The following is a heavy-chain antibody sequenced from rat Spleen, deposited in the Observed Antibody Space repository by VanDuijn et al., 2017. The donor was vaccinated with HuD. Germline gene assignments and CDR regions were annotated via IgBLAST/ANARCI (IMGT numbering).Heavy chain of an antibody. J-gene: IGHJ2*01. CDR2: ISTGGGKT. CDR1: GFTFSNYG. D-gene: IGHD1-9*01. CDR3: ARHGYTRYYFDY. Sequence: EVQLVESGGGLVQPGRSLKLSCAASGFTFSNYGMAWARQAPTKGLEWVASISTGGGKTYYRDSVKGRFTISRDNAKNTLYLQMDSLRSEDTATYYCARHGYTRYYFDYWGQGVMVTVSS. V-gene: IGHV5S13*01.